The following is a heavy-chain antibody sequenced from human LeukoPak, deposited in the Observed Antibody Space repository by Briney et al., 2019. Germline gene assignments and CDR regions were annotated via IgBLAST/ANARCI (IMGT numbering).Heavy chain of an antibody. D-gene: IGHD1-7*01. V-gene: IGHV1-2*02. J-gene: IGHJ6*03. CDR3: AREGELGTTSSYYYMDV. Sequence: ASVKVSCKASGYTFTGYYMHWVRQAPGQGLEWMGWINPNSGGTNYAQKFQGRVTMTRDTSISTAYMELSRLRSDDTAVYYCAREGELGTTSSYYYMDVWGKGTTVTVPS. CDR2: INPNSGGT. CDR1: GYTFTGYY.